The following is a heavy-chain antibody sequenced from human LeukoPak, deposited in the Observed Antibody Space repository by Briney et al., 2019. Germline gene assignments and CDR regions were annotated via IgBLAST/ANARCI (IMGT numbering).Heavy chain of an antibody. D-gene: IGHD1-26*01. J-gene: IGHJ4*02. CDR1: GGSVNSGSYY. V-gene: IGHV4-61*01. CDR3: ARSPLVGATTGLPPDY. CDR2: IYYSGST. Sequence: SETLSLTCTVSGGSVNSGSYYWNWIRQPPGKGLEWIGYIYYSGSTNYNPSLKSRVTISVDTSKNQFSLKLSSVTAADTAVYYCARSPLVGATTGLPPDYWGQGTLVTVSS.